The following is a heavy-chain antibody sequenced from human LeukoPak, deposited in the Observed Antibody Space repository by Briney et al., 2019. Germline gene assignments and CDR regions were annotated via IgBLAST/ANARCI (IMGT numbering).Heavy chain of an antibody. CDR3: ARDSLLLPYGSGSSGMDV. CDR2: ISSSSSTI. Sequence: GESLRLSCAASGFTFSSYSMNWVRQAPGKGLEWVSYISSSSSTIYYADSVKGRFTISRDNAKNSLYLQMNSLRAEDTAVYYCARDSLLLPYGSGSSGMDVWGQGTTVTVSS. J-gene: IGHJ6*02. D-gene: IGHD3-10*01. V-gene: IGHV3-48*04. CDR1: GFTFSSYS.